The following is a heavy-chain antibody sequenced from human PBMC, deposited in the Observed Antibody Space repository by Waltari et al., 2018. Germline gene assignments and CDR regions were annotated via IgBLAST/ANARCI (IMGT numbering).Heavy chain of an antibody. D-gene: IGHD3-10*01. J-gene: IGHJ4*01. CDR1: GGSISIPSNY. V-gene: IGHV4-39*01. CDR3: ARLPMVRGIIGYFDY. CDR2: IYYSGNT. Sequence: QLQLQESGPGLVKSSETLSLICSVSGGSISIPSNYWGWVRQPPGKGLEWIWSIYYSGNTYYNPSLKSPVTISVDRSKNQYSLKLSAVTAADTAVYVCARLPMVRGIIGYFDYWGLVTLVTVSS.